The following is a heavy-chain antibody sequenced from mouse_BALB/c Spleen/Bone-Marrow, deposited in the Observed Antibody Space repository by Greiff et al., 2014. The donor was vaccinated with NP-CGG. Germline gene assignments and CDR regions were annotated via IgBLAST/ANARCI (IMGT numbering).Heavy chain of an antibody. CDR3: VGCEDD. D-gene: IGHD3-3*01. V-gene: IGHV14-3*02. CDR2: IDPANGNT. J-gene: IGHJ2*01. Sequence: VQLKESGAELVKPGASVKLSCTASGFNIKDTYMHWVKQRPDQGLEWIGRIDPANGNTKYNPKFQGKATITSDTSSNTAYLQLSSLTTGDTAVYYCVGCEDDWGQGTTLTVSS. CDR1: GFNIKDTY.